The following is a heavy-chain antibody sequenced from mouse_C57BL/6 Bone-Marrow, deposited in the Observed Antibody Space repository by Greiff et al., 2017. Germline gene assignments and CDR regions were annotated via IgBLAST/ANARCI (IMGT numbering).Heavy chain of an antibody. CDR2: ISDGGSYT. V-gene: IGHV5-4*01. CDR1: GFTFSSYA. Sequence: EVQGVESGGGLVKPGGSLKLSCAASGFTFSSYAMSWVRQTPEKRLEWVATISDGGSYTYSPDNVKGRFTISRDNAKNNLYLQMSQLKSEDTAMYYCARDHPNGSDFDYWGQGTTLTVAS. J-gene: IGHJ2*01. CDR3: ARDHPNGSDFDY. D-gene: IGHD4-1*01.